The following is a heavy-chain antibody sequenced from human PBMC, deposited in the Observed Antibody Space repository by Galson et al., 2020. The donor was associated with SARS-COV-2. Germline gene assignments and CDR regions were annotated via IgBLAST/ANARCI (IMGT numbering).Heavy chain of an antibody. CDR3: ARDLRVYGMDV. D-gene: IGHD3-9*01. CDR1: GGSISSTNW. CDR2: VHHSGTT. V-gene: IGHV4-4*02. J-gene: IGHJ6*02. Sequence: SETLSLTCAVSGGSISSTNWWSWVRQSPGKGLEWIGEVHHSGTTNYNPSLKSRVSMSVDTSKNQFSLRLRSVTAADTAAYYCARDLRVYGMDVWGQGTTVTVSS.